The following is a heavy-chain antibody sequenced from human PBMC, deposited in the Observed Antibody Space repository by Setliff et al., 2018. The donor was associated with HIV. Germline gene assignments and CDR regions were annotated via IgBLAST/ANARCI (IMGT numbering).Heavy chain of an antibody. CDR1: GGTFTGYY. V-gene: IGHV1-46*01. J-gene: IGHJ5*02. Sequence: ASVKVSCKASGGTFTGYYMHWVRQAPGQGLEWMGVIHPSGGSTSYAQSFQDRVTMTRDTSTSTVYMELSSLRSEDTAVYYCARVRYCSGGSCYGGEYWFDPWGQGTLVTVSS. CDR2: IHPSGGST. CDR3: ARVRYCSGGSCYGGEYWFDP. D-gene: IGHD2-15*01.